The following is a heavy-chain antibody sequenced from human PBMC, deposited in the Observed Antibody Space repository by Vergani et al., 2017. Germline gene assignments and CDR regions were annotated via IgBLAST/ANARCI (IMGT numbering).Heavy chain of an antibody. CDR3: AKTAERMSRRYDYMDV. V-gene: IGHV3-9*01. CDR1: GFTFDDYA. CDR2: ISWNSGSI. D-gene: IGHD3-16*01. J-gene: IGHJ6*03. Sequence: EVQLVESGGGLVQPGRSLRLSCAASGFTFDDYAMHWVRQAPGKGLEWVSGISWNSGSIGYADSVKGRFTISRDNAKNSLYLQMNSLRAEDTALYYWAKTAERMSRRYDYMDVWGKGTTVTVSS.